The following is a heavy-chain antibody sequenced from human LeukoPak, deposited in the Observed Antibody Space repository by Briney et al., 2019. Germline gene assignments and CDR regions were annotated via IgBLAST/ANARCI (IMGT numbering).Heavy chain of an antibody. CDR2: INHSGST. V-gene: IGHV4-34*01. Sequence: LETLSLTCAVSGGSFGGYYWSWIRQPPGKGLEWMGEINHSGSTNYNPSLKSRVTISVDTSKNQFSLKLSSVTAADTAVYYCAALTDKWGFDYWGQGTLVTVSS. CDR1: GGSFGGYY. CDR3: AALTDKWGFDY. D-gene: IGHD2-8*01. J-gene: IGHJ4*02.